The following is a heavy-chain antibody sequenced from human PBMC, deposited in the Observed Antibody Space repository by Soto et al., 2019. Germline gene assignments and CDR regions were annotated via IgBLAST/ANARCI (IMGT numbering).Heavy chain of an antibody. CDR1: GFNFRSYG. CDR2: ISYDGSNK. V-gene: IGHV3-30*18. Sequence: GGSLRLSCAAAGFNFRSYGRHWVRQAPGKGLEWVAVISYDGSNKYYADSVKGRFTISRDNSKNTLYLQMNSLRAEDTAVYYCAKGKYYYYYGMDVWGQGTTVTVSS. J-gene: IGHJ6*02. CDR3: AKGKYYYYYGMDV.